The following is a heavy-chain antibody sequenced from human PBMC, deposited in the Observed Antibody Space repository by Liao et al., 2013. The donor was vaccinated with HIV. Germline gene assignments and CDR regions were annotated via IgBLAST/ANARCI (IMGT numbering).Heavy chain of an antibody. J-gene: IGHJ6*03. CDR1: GGSISRGSYY. CDR3: ARDRAYSGYDGYYYYMDV. D-gene: IGHD5-12*01. V-gene: IGHV4-61*02. CDR2: IYTSGST. Sequence: QVQLQQWGAGLLKPSETLSLTCAVYGGSISRGSYYWSWIRQPAGKGLEWIGRIYTSGSTNYNPSLKSRVTISVDTSKNQFSLKLSSVTAADTAVYYCARDRAYSGYDGYYYYMDVWGKGTTVTVSS.